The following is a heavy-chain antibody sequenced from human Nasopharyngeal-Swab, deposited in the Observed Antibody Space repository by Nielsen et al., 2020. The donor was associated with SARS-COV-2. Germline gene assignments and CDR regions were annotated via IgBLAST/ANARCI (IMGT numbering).Heavy chain of an antibody. D-gene: IGHD3-22*01. V-gene: IGHV1-69*06. CDR3: ARDSTYYYDSSGSDGAFDI. J-gene: IGHJ3*02. Sequence: WGRQAPGQGLEWMGGIIPIFGTANYAQKFQGRVTITADKSTSTAYIELSSLRSEDTAVYYCARDSTYYYDSSGSDGAFDIWGQGTMVTVSS. CDR2: IIPIFGTA.